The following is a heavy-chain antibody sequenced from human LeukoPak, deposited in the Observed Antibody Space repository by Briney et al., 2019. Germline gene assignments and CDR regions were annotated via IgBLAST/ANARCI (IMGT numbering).Heavy chain of an antibody. CDR1: GYTFTGYY. CDR2: INPNSGGT. CDR3: ARVDGSGSYLFDY. Sequence: ASVKVSCKASGYTFTGYYMHWVRQAPGQGLEWMGWINPNSGGTNYAQKFQGRVTMTRDTSISTVYMELSSLRSEDTAVYYCARVDGSGSYLFDYWGQGTLVTVSS. J-gene: IGHJ4*02. V-gene: IGHV1-2*02. D-gene: IGHD3-10*01.